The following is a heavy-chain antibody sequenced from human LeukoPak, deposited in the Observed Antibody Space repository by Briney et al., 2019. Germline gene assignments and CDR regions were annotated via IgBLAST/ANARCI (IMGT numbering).Heavy chain of an antibody. J-gene: IGHJ4*02. CDR3: ARGSGVHV. V-gene: IGHV3-7*03. Sequence: PGGSLRLSCAASGFTFSSYWMSWVRQAPGKGLEWVANIKQDGSEKYYVDSVKGRFTISRDNANNSLFLQMNNLGVDDTGVYYCARGSGVHVWGQGTLVLVSS. CDR2: IKQDGSEK. CDR1: GFTFSSYW. D-gene: IGHD3-10*01.